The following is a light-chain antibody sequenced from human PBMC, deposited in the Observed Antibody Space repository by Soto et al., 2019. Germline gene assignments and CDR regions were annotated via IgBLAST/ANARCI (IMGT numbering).Light chain of an antibody. J-gene: IGKJ1*01. CDR3: QQHSHWPPWT. CDR1: QNVRTF. CDR2: GAS. Sequence: EVVLTQSPATLSLSPGERATLSCRASQNVRTFLDWYQQKPGQPPRLLIYGASNRATGIPARFSGSGSGTDFTLTISSLEPEDFAVYYCQQHSHWPPWTFGKGTRVEIQ. V-gene: IGKV3-11*01.